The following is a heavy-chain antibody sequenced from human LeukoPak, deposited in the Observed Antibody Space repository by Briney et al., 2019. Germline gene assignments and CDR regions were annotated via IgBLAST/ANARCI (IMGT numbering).Heavy chain of an antibody. D-gene: IGHD5-12*01. J-gene: IGHJ4*02. CDR2: IYYSGST. V-gene: IGHV4-39*07. CDR1: GGSISSSSYY. CDR3: ARAIQTPYSGYDRHRGPLGLDY. Sequence: KTSETLSLTCTVSGGSISSSSYYWGWIRQPPGKGLEWIGSIYYSGSTYYNPSLKSRVTISVDTSKNQFSLKLSSVTAADTAVYYCARAIQTPYSGYDRHRGPLGLDYWGQGTLVTVSS.